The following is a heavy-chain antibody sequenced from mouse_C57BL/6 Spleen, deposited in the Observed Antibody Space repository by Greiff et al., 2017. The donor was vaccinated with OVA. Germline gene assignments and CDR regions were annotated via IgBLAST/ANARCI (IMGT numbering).Heavy chain of an antibody. CDR2: ISSGGSYT. Sequence: EVMLVESGGDLVKPGGSLKLSCAASGFTFSSYGMSWVRQTPDKRLEWVATISSGGSYTYYPDSVKGRFTISRDNAKNTLYLQMSSLKSEDTAMYYCASYDYGEAMDDWGQGTSVTVSS. CDR1: GFTFSSYG. D-gene: IGHD2-4*01. V-gene: IGHV5-6*01. J-gene: IGHJ4*01. CDR3: ASYDYGEAMDD.